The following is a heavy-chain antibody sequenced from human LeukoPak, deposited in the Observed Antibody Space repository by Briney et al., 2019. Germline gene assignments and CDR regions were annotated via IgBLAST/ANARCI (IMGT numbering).Heavy chain of an antibody. CDR3: ARGPPLGY. CDR1: GWTFSSYS. Sequence: PAGSLRLSCAASGWTFSSYSMNWVRQAPGKGLEWVASISSSSSYIYYADSVKGRFTISRDNAKNSLYLQMNSLRAEDTAVYYCARGPPLGYWGQGTLVTVSS. CDR2: ISSSSSYI. V-gene: IGHV3-21*01. J-gene: IGHJ4*02.